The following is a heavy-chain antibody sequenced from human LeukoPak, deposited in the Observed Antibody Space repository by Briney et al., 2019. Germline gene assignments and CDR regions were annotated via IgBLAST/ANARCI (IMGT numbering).Heavy chain of an antibody. CDR1: GYTFTSYG. J-gene: IGHJ4*02. V-gene: IGHV1-2*02. CDR3: AREFGYYDSSGSYSGGNYFDY. CDR2: INPNSGGT. D-gene: IGHD3-22*01. Sequence: ASVKVSCKASGYTFTSYGISWVRQAPGQGLEWMGWINPNSGGTNYAQKFQGRVTMTRDTSISTAYMELSRLRSDDTAVYYCAREFGYYDSSGSYSGGNYFDYWGQGTLVTVSS.